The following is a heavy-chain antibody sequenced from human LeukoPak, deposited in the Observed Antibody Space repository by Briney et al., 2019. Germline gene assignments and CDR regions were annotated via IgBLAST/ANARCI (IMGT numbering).Heavy chain of an antibody. CDR2: ISRSGSTI. CDR1: GFTFSDDY. CDR3: ARVTSIGRPWERSDY. D-gene: IGHD1-26*01. J-gene: IGHJ4*02. V-gene: IGHV3-11*04. Sequence: PGGSLRLSCAASGFTFSDDYMSCIRHAPAKGLEWVSYISRSGSTIYYAESVKGRFTISRDNAKNSLYLQMNSLRAEDTGVYYCARVTSIGRPWERSDYWGQGTLVTVSS.